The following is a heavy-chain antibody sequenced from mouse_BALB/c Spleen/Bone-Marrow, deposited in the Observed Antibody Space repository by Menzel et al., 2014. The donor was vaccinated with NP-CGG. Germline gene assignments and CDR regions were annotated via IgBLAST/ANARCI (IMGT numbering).Heavy chain of an antibody. V-gene: IGHV1-9*01. Sequence: QVQLQRSGAELMKPGASVKISCKATGYTFSSYWIEWLKRRPGHGLEWIGEILPGSGNTNYNEKFKGRVTFTADSSSNTAYMQLSSLTSEDSAVYYCARELGLRFAYWGQGTLVTVSA. J-gene: IGHJ3*01. D-gene: IGHD3-1*01. CDR3: ARELGLRFAY. CDR2: ILPGSGNT. CDR1: GYTFSSYW.